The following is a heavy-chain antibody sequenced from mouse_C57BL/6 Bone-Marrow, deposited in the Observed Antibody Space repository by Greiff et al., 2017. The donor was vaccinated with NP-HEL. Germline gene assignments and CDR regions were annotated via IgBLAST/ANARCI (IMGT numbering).Heavy chain of an antibody. CDR3: ARDYGSTFMDY. V-gene: IGHV7-1*01. Sequence: EVQGVESGGGLVQSGRSLRLSCATSGFTFSDFYMEWVRQAPGKGLEWIAASRNKANDYTTEYSASVKGRFIVSRDTSQSILYLQMNALRAEDTAIYYCARDYGSTFMDYWGQGTSVTVSS. J-gene: IGHJ4*01. CDR1: GFTFSDFY. CDR2: SRNKANDYTT. D-gene: IGHD1-1*01.